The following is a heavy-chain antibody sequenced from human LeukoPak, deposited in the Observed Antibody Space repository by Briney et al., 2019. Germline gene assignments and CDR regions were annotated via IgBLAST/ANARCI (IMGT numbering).Heavy chain of an antibody. CDR3: AHSPASLEMATILGWFDP. CDR2: IYWDDDK. CDR1: GFSLSTSGVG. V-gene: IGHV2-5*02. Sequence: SGPTLVNPTQTLTLTCTFSGFSLSTSGVGVGWIRQPPGKALEWLALIYWDDDKRYSPSLKSRLTITKDTSKNQVVLTMTNMDPVDTATYYCAHSPASLEMATILGWFDPWGQGTLVTVSS. D-gene: IGHD5-24*01. J-gene: IGHJ5*02.